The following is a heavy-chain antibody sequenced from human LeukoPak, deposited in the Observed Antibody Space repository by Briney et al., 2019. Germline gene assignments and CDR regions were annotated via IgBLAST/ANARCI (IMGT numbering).Heavy chain of an antibody. CDR3: ARDNGEWRLNWFDH. CDR1: GFTFTSCG. D-gene: IGHD2-8*01. Sequence: GGSLRLSCAASGFTFTSCGMHWVRQAPGKGLDWVALIWDDGNNKYYADSAKGRFTISRDNSKNTLYLQMNSLRAEDTAVYYCARDNGEWRLNWFDHWGQGTLVTVSS. CDR2: IWDDGNNK. J-gene: IGHJ5*02. V-gene: IGHV3-33*01.